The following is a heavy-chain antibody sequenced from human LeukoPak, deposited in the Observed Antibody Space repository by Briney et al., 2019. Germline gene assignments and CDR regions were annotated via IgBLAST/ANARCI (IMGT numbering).Heavy chain of an antibody. CDR1: GFNLRDYW. V-gene: IGHV3-74*01. Sequence: PGGSLRLSCAASGFNLRDYWMHWVRQAHGKGLVWVSRLGTDGTYTNYADSVKGRFTISRDNAKNTLYLQMDSLRAEDTAFYYCVRDPSNSGNWFDLWGQGTLVTVSS. CDR3: VRDPSNSGNWFDL. D-gene: IGHD4-11*01. J-gene: IGHJ5*02. CDR2: LGTDGTYT.